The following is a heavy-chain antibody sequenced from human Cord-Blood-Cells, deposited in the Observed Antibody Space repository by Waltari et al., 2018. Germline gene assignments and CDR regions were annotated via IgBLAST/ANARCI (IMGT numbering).Heavy chain of an antibody. CDR2: INHSGST. CDR1: VGSFSGYY. J-gene: IGHJ4*02. Sequence: QVQLQQWGAGLLKPSETLSLTCAVYVGSFSGYYWSWIRQPPGKGLEWIGEINHSGSTNYNPSLKSRVTISVDTSKNQFSLKLSSVTAADTAVYYCARGQDSSSWYDYWGQGTLVTVSS. D-gene: IGHD6-13*01. V-gene: IGHV4-34*01. CDR3: ARGQDSSSWYDY.